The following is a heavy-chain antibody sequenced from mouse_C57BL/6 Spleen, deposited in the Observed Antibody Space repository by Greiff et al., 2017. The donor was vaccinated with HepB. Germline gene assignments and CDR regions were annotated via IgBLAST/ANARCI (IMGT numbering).Heavy chain of an antibody. Sequence: EVQRVESEGGLVQPGSSMKLSCTASGFTFSDYYMAWVRQVPEKGLEWVANINYDGSSTYYLDSLKSRFIISRDNAKNILYLQMSSLKSEDTATYYCARPHSNYEGYFDYWGQGTTLTVSP. J-gene: IGHJ2*01. CDR2: INYDGSST. V-gene: IGHV5-16*01. CDR3: ARPHSNYEGYFDY. D-gene: IGHD2-5*01. CDR1: GFTFSDYY.